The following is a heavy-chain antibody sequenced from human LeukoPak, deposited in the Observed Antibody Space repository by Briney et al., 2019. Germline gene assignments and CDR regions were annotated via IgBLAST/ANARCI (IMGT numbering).Heavy chain of an antibody. D-gene: IGHD3-10*01. Sequence: ASETLSLTCTVSGGPISSYYWSWIRQPPGKGLEWIGYIYYSGSTNYNPSLKSRVTISVDTSKNQFSLKLSSVTAADTAVYYCARVFMVRGVISFDYWGQGTLVTVSS. CDR2: IYYSGST. CDR1: GGPISSYY. CDR3: ARVFMVRGVISFDY. V-gene: IGHV4-59*01. J-gene: IGHJ4*02.